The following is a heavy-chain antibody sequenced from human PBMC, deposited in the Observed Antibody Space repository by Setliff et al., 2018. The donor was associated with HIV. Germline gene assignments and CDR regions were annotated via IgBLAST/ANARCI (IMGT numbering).Heavy chain of an antibody. D-gene: IGHD6-13*01. J-gene: IGHJ3*02. CDR3: ARPTGYSSSWYPLDAFDI. CDR2: ISGSGDST. CDR1: GFTFSNYA. Sequence: GGSLRLSCAASGFTFSNYAMSWVRQAPGKGLDWVSIISGSGDSTYYADSVKGRFTISRDNSKNTLSLQMNSLRAEDTAVYYCARPTGYSSSWYPLDAFDIWGQGTMVTVSS. V-gene: IGHV3-23*01.